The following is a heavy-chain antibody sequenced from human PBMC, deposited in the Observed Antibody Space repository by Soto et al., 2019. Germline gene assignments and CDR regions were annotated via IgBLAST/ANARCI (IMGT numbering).Heavy chain of an antibody. J-gene: IGHJ6*02. CDR3: ARLNGYSGYDFYGMDV. CDR1: GGSISGYY. CDR2: MYNTGST. Sequence: PSETLSLTCTVSGGSISGYYWSWIRQPPGKGLEWIGYMYNTGSTVYNPSFKSRVTISVDTSKNEFSLRLNSVTAADTAVYYCARLNGYSGYDFYGMDVWGQGTTVTV. D-gene: IGHD5-12*01. V-gene: IGHV4-59*08.